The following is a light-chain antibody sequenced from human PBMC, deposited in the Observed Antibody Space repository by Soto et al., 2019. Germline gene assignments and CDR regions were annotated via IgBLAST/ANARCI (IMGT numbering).Light chain of an antibody. J-gene: IGKJ4*01. Sequence: DIQMTQSPSSLSASVGDRVTITCRSSQAIAKSLNWYQQKPGEAPKLLIFAASTLQYGVPSRFSGSASSTQFTLTISSLQPEDFATYYCQHYLTWPLTFGGGTRVEI. CDR3: QHYLTWPLT. V-gene: IGKV1-39*01. CDR2: AAS. CDR1: QAIAKS.